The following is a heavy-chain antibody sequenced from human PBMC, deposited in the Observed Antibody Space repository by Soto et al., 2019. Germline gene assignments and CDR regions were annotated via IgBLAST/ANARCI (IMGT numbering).Heavy chain of an antibody. D-gene: IGHD2-2*02. CDR2: ISYDGSNK. CDR1: RFTFSRYG. Sequence: GGSLRLSCAASRFTFSRYGMQWVRQAPGKGLEWVAVISYDGSNKYYADSVKGRFTISRDNSKNTLYLQMNSLRAEDTAVYYCAKVTDCSSTSCYTTYGMDVWGQGTTVTVSS. J-gene: IGHJ6*02. CDR3: AKVTDCSSTSCYTTYGMDV. V-gene: IGHV3-30*18.